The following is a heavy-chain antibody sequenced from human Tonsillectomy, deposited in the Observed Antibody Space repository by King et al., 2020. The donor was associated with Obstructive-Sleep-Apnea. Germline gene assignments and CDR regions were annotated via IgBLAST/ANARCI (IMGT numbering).Heavy chain of an antibody. V-gene: IGHV3-66*01. D-gene: IGHD5-18*01. CDR3: ARGLGYSYGYSFDY. Sequence: EVQLVESGGGLVQPGGSLRLSCAVSGFTVSSTYMSCVRQAPGKGLEWVSTLYSGGATDYADSVKGRFTISRDTSKNTLYLQMNSLRAEDTAVYFCARGLGYSYGYSFDYWGQGTLVTVSS. J-gene: IGHJ4*02. CDR2: LYSGGAT. CDR1: GFTVSSTY.